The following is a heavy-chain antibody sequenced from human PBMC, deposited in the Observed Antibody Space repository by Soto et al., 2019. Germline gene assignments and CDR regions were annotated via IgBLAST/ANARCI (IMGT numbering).Heavy chain of an antibody. V-gene: IGHV1-69*06. CDR1: GGTFSSYA. J-gene: IGHJ4*02. Sequence: SVKVSCKASGGTFSSYAISWVRQAPVQGLEWMGGIIPIFGTANYAQKFQGRVTITADKSTSTAYMELSSLRSEDTAVYYCARGAPYDSSGYKGFEFDYWGQGTLVTVSS. CDR3: ARGAPYDSSGYKGFEFDY. CDR2: IIPIFGTA. D-gene: IGHD3-22*01.